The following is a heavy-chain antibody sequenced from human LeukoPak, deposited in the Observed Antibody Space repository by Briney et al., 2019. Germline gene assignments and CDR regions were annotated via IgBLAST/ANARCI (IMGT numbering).Heavy chain of an antibody. V-gene: IGHV3-43*02. CDR3: ASTVEMATRGPFDY. CDR2: INGDGSAT. D-gene: IGHD5-24*01. Sequence: GGSLRLSCVTSGFTFDDFATHWVRQSPEKGLEWVSLINGDGSATYYADSSRGRFTISRDNNENSVFLQMNSLRAEDTAVYYCASTVEMATRGPFDYWGQGTLVTVSS. CDR1: GFTFDDFA. J-gene: IGHJ4*02.